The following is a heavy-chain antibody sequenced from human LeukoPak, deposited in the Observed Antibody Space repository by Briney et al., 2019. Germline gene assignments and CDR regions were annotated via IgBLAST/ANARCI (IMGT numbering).Heavy chain of an antibody. CDR2: IKPNGGDT. CDR1: GYTFSDYY. Sequence: ASVKVSCKSSGYTFSDYYIHWVRQAPGEGLEWMGWIKPNGGDTYFAQKFQGRVTMTRDTSISTAYMELSRLRSDDTAVYYCARSLLRYFDWLLSPAGMDVWGQGTTVTVSS. D-gene: IGHD3-9*01. J-gene: IGHJ6*02. CDR3: ARSLLRYFDWLLSPAGMDV. V-gene: IGHV1-2*02.